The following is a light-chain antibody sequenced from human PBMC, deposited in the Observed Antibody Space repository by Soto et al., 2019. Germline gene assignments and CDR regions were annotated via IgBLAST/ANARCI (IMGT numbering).Light chain of an antibody. Sequence: DIQMTQSPSTLSASVGDRVTITCRASQSISSWLAWYQQKPGKAPKLLIYKASSLESGVPSRFSGSGSGTEFTLTIISLQPDDFATYSCQQYNSYYTFGPGTKLEIK. V-gene: IGKV1-5*03. CDR2: KAS. J-gene: IGKJ2*01. CDR3: QQYNSYYT. CDR1: QSISSW.